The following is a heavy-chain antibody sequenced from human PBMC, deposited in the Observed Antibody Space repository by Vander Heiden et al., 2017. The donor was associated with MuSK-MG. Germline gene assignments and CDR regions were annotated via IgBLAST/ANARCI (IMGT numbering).Heavy chain of an antibody. CDR2: IKQDGREK. J-gene: IGHJ5*02. Sequence: EVQLVESGGGLVQPGGSLRRSCAVSGFTFSTYWMSWARQAPGKGLEWVAKIKQDGREKDEVDSVKGRFTISRDNAKNSLYLKMKSLRVEDTAVYDGARERGATHPPWGHGTLVTVSS. V-gene: IGHV3-7*01. CDR3: ARERGATHPP. D-gene: IGHD1-26*01. CDR1: GFTFSTYW.